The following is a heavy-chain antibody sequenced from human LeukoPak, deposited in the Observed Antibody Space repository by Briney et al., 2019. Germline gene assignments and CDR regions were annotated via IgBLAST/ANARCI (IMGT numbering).Heavy chain of an antibody. Sequence: PSETPSLTCAVYGGSFSGYYWSWIRQPPGKGLEWIGEINHSGSTNYNPSLKSRVTISVDTSKNQFSLKLSSVTAADTAVYYCARDGGYNWFDPWGQGTLVTVSS. CDR2: INHSGST. CDR1: GGSFSGYY. CDR3: ARDGGYNWFDP. J-gene: IGHJ5*02. V-gene: IGHV4-34*01.